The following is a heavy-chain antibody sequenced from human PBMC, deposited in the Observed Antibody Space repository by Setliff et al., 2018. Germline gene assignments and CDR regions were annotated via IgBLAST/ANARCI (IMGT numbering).Heavy chain of an antibody. Sequence: PGGSLRLSCAASGFTFSSYEMNWVRQAPGKGLEWVSYISGSGSSIFYADSVKGRFTISRDNAKNSLYLQMNSLRAEDTAVYYCARNWATAQHYYYGMDVWGQGTTVTVSS. D-gene: IGHD2-21*02. J-gene: IGHJ6*02. CDR2: ISGSGSSI. V-gene: IGHV3-48*03. CDR1: GFTFSSYE. CDR3: ARNWATAQHYYYGMDV.